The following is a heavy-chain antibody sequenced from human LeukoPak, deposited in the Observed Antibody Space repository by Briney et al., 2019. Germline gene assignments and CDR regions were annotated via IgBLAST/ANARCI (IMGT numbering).Heavy chain of an antibody. J-gene: IGHJ3*02. CDR3: ARDAEKCPWAFDI. Sequence: QPGGSLRLSCAASGFTFSNYWMNWVRQAPGKGLEWVANIKQDGSEEYYVDSVKGRFTISRDNAKNSLYLQMNSLRAEDTAVYYCARDAEKCPWAFDIWGQGTMVTVSS. V-gene: IGHV3-7*01. CDR1: GFTFSNYW. CDR2: IKQDGSEE.